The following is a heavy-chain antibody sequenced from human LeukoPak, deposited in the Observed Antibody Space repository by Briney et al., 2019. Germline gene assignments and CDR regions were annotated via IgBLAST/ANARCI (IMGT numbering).Heavy chain of an antibody. V-gene: IGHV1-46*01. D-gene: IGHD3-10*01. Sequence: ASVKVSCKASGYTFTSYYMHWVRQAPGQGLEWMGIINPSGGSTSYAQKFQGRVTMTRDTSTSTVYMELSSLRSEDTAGYYCARETMVRGVTEQGYDYWGQGTLVTVSS. CDR2: INPSGGST. J-gene: IGHJ4*02. CDR3: ARETMVRGVTEQGYDY. CDR1: GYTFTSYY.